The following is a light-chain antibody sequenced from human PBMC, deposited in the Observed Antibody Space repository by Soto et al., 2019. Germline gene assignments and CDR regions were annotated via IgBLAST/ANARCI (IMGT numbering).Light chain of an antibody. CDR1: QGIINY. J-gene: IGKJ3*01. Sequence: DIQMTQSPSSLSAFVGDRVTITCRASQGIINYLAWYQQRPGEGPKLLIYAASVLQSGVPSRFSGRGSGTDFTLTISRLQPEDVATYYWQRYDSAPHFGPGTKVDIK. CDR2: AAS. V-gene: IGKV1-27*01. CDR3: QRYDSAPH.